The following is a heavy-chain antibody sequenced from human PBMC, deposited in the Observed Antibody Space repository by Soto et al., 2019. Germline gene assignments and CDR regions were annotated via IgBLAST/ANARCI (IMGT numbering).Heavy chain of an antibody. CDR2: TIPIFTTA. CDR3: ARGPRYYDSSGYYHGEY. J-gene: IGHJ4*02. D-gene: IGHD3-22*01. V-gene: IGHV1-69*12. CDR1: GGIFSTYP. Sequence: QVQLVQSGAEVKKPGSSVKVSCKASGGIFSTYPITWVRQAPGQGLEWMGGTIPIFTTANYAQKFQGRVTITADESTSTAYMELSSRRAEDTAMYYCARGPRYYDSSGYYHGEYWGQGTLVTVSS.